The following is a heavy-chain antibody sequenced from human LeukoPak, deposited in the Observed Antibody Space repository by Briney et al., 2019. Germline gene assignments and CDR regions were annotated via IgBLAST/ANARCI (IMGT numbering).Heavy chain of an antibody. CDR1: GGSFSGYY. V-gene: IGHV4-34*01. Sequence: SETLSLTCAVYGGSFSGYYWSWLRQPPGKGLEWMGEINHSGSTNYNPSLKSRGTISVDTSKNQFSLTLSSVTAADTAVYYCASMRGYCSGGSCYSPDAFDIWGQGTMVTVSS. CDR3: ASMRGYCSGGSCYSPDAFDI. D-gene: IGHD2-15*01. J-gene: IGHJ3*02. CDR2: INHSGST.